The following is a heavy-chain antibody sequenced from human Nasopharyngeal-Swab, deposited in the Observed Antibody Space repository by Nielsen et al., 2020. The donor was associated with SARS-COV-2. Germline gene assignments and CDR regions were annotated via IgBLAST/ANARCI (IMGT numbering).Heavy chain of an antibody. D-gene: IGHD4-17*01. J-gene: IGHJ4*02. Sequence: WIRQPPRKGLEWVSAISGSGGSTYYADSVKGRFTISRDNSKNTLYLQMNSLRAEDTAVYYCAKPLYGDSPFDYWGQGTLVTVSS. CDR2: ISGSGGST. V-gene: IGHV3-23*01. CDR3: AKPLYGDSPFDY.